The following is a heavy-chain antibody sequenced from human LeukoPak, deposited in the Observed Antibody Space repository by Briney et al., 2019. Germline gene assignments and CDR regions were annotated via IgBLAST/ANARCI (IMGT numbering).Heavy chain of an antibody. CDR1: GGSITSYY. J-gene: IGHJ4*02. Sequence: SETLSLTCTVSGGSITSYYWSWIRQPPGKGLEWIGYIYYSGSTNYNPSLKSRVTLSVDTSKNQFSLKLSSVTAADTAVYYCARLRGCSGGSCYHPNFDSWGQVTLLTVSS. CDR2: IYYSGST. CDR3: ARLRGCSGGSCYHPNFDS. V-gene: IGHV4-59*08. D-gene: IGHD2-15*01.